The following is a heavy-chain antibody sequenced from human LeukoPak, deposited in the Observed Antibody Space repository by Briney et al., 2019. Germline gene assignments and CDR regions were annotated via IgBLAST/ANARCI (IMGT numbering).Heavy chain of an antibody. V-gene: IGHV4-59*01. CDR2: VYYSGRT. D-gene: IGHD2-21*02. CDR1: GDFITAYY. Sequence: PSETLSLTCTVSGDFITAYYWSWIRQPPGKGLEWIGYVYYSGRTDYNPSLRSRVTISLEMSKHQFSLNLTSVTAADTAVYYCASNTATVFDYWGQGALVTVSS. J-gene: IGHJ4*02. CDR3: ASNTATVFDY.